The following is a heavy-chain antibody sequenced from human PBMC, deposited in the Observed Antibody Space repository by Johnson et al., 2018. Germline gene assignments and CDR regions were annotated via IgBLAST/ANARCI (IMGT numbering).Heavy chain of an antibody. V-gene: IGHV1-69*12. J-gene: IGHJ1*01. CDR1: GGTFSSYA. Sequence: QVQLVQSGAEVKKPGSSAKVSCKASGGTFSSYAISWVRQAPGQGLEWMGGIIPIFGTANYAQKFQGRVTITADESTSTAYMELSSLRSEDTAVYYCARDRTSIKSGPAEYFQHWGQGTLVTVSS. CDR2: IIPIFGTA. CDR3: ARDRTSIKSGPAEYFQH. D-gene: IGHD3-3*01.